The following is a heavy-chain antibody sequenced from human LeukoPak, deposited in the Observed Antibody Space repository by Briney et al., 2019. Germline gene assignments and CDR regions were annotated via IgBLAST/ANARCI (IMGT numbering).Heavy chain of an antibody. CDR3: ARGSYDSSDFEYFHH. Sequence: ASVKVSCKASGYTFTGNYMHWVRQAPGQGLEWMGWINPNSGGTNYAQKFQGRVTMTRDTSIGTAYMELNRLRSDNTAVYYCARGSYDSSDFEYFHHWGQGTLVTVSS. CDR2: INPNSGGT. J-gene: IGHJ1*01. D-gene: IGHD3-22*01. V-gene: IGHV1-2*02. CDR1: GYTFTGNY.